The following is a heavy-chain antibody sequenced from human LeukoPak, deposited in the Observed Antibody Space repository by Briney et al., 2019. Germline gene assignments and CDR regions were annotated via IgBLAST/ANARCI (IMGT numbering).Heavy chain of an antibody. CDR3: ARDRFIAVAANDYYYYYMDV. CDR1: GFTFSSYS. CDR2: ISSSSSTI. Sequence: PGGSLRLSCAASGFTFSSYSMNWVRQAPGKGLEWVSYISSSSSTIYYADSVKGRFTISRDNAKNSLYLQMNSLRAEDMAVYYCARDRFIAVAANDYYYYYMDVWGKGTTVTVSS. V-gene: IGHV3-48*01. J-gene: IGHJ6*03. D-gene: IGHD6-19*01.